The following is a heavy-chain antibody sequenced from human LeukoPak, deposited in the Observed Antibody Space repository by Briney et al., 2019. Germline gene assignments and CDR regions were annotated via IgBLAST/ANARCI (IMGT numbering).Heavy chain of an antibody. J-gene: IGHJ3*02. CDR3: AREFYYDSSFSFDI. CDR1: GGSISSGDYY. Sequence: SETLSLTCTVSGGSISSGDYYWSWIRQPPGKGLEWIGYIYYSGSTYYNPSLKSRVTISVDTSKNQFSLKLSSVTAADTAVYYCAREFYYDSSFSFDIWGQGTMVTVSS. D-gene: IGHD3-22*01. CDR2: IYYSGST. V-gene: IGHV4-30-4*01.